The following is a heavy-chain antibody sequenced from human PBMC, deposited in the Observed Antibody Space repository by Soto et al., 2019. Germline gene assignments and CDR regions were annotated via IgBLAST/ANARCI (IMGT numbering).Heavy chain of an antibody. J-gene: IGHJ6*02. D-gene: IGHD1-26*01. Sequence: ASVKVSCKASGYTFTGYYMHWVRQAPGQGLEWMGWINPNSGGTNYAQKFQGRVTMTRDTSISTAYMELSRLRSDDTAVYHCARAEPLVGATNYYYYYGMDVWGQGTTVTVSS. V-gene: IGHV1-2*02. CDR2: INPNSGGT. CDR3: ARAEPLVGATNYYYYYGMDV. CDR1: GYTFTGYY.